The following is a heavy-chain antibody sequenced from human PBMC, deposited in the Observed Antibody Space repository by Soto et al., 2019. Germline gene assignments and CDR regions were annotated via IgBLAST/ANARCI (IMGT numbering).Heavy chain of an antibody. CDR2: IDHSGST. CDR1: GGSFSGYY. D-gene: IGHD2-15*01. J-gene: IGHJ4*02. CDR3: ATSGGPAAAS. Sequence: PSETLSLTCAVYGGSFSGYYWIWIRQPPGKGLEWIGKIDHSGSTNYNPSLKSRVTISVDTSKNQFSLKLNSVTAADTAVYYCATSGGPAAASWGQGTLVTVSS. V-gene: IGHV4-34*01.